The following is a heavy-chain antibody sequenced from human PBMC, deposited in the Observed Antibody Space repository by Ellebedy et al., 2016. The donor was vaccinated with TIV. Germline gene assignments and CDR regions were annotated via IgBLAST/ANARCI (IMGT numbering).Heavy chain of an antibody. J-gene: IGHJ4*02. CDR3: ARGWSTPDS. CDR1: GFTFSDYY. CDR2: ISSTSGTIK. D-gene: IGHD2-15*01. V-gene: IGHV3-11*01. Sequence: GESLKISCAASGFTFSDYYMSWFRQAPGKGLEWVSYISSTSGTIKYYADSVKGRFTISRDNAKNSLYLQVNSLRAEDTAVYYCARGWSTPDSWGQGTLVIVSS.